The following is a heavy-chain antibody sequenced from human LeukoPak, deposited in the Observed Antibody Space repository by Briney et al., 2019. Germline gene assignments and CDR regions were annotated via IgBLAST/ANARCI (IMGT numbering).Heavy chain of an antibody. CDR1: GFTFSSYW. CDR3: AKDYSKTSYYGSGTYYRPNWFDP. V-gene: IGHV3-74*01. D-gene: IGHD3-10*01. J-gene: IGHJ5*02. Sequence: GGSLRLSCAASGFTFSSYWMHWVRQAPGKGLVWVSRINSDGGSTSYADSVKGRFTISRDNAKNTLYLQMNSLRAEDTVVYYCAKDYSKTSYYGSGTYYRPNWFDPWGQGTLVTVSS. CDR2: INSDGGST.